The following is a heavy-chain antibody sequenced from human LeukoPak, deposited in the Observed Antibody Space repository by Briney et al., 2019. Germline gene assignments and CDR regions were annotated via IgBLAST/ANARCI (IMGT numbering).Heavy chain of an antibody. V-gene: IGHV3-23*01. D-gene: IGHD3-22*01. CDR2: ISPSGDRT. CDR1: GFTFSSYA. Sequence: GGSLRLSCAASGFTFSSYAMSWVRQAPGKGLEWVSFISPSGDRTSNADSVEGRFTISRDNTRNTLYLQMNSLRDEDTGVYYCAIMHGYYDGSGFWVQWGQETLSPSPQ. J-gene: IGHJ4*02. CDR3: AIMHGYYDGSGFWVQ.